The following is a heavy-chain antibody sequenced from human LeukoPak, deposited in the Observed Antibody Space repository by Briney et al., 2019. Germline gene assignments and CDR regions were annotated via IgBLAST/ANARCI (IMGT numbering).Heavy chain of an antibody. Sequence: KPSGTLSLTCTVSGGSISSSYYYWGWIRQPPGKGLEWIGSIFYSGGTYYNPSLKSRVTISLDTSKNQFSLRLSSVTAADTAVYYCARHSAVTTFIFDYWGQGTLVTVSS. CDR2: IFYSGGT. CDR1: GGSISSSYYY. V-gene: IGHV4-39*01. CDR3: ARHSAVTTFIFDY. D-gene: IGHD4-17*01. J-gene: IGHJ4*02.